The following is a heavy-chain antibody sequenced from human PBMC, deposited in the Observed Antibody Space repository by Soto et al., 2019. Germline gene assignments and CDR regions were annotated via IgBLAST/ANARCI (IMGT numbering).Heavy chain of an antibody. J-gene: IGHJ6*02. D-gene: IGHD6-13*01. CDR3: ARVRWAAAGTWYGMDV. CDR1: GYTFTGYY. CDR2: INPNSGGT. V-gene: IGHV1-2*04. Sequence: ASVKVSCKASGYTFTGYYMHWVRQAPGQGLEWMGWINPNSGGTNYAQKFQGWVTMTRDTSISTAYMELSRLGSDDTAVYYCARVRWAAAGTWYGMDVWGQGTTVT.